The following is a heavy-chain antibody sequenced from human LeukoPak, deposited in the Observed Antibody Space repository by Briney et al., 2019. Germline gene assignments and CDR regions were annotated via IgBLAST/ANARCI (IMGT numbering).Heavy chain of an antibody. D-gene: IGHD3-22*01. V-gene: IGHV1-24*01. CDR1: GYTLTELS. CDR2: FDPEDGET. J-gene: IGHJ6*02. Sequence: GASVKVSCKISGYTLTELSMHWVRQAPGKGLEWMGGFDPEDGETIYAQKFQGRVTMTEDTSTDTAYMELSSLRSEDTAVYYCATERHYYDSSGYPGYYYGMDVWGQGTTVTVSS. CDR3: ATERHYYDSSGYPGYYYGMDV.